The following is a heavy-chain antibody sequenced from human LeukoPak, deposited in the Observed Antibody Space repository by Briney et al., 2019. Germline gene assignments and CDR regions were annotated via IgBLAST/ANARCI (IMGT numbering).Heavy chain of an antibody. D-gene: IGHD3-10*01. CDR3: AKAGGGHGLDY. CDR2: IYGDDET. V-gene: IGHV3-53*01. CDR1: GFTITTNY. Sequence: GGSLRLSCAASGFTITTNYMNWVRQAPGKGLEWVPVIYGDDETNYADSVKGRFTISRDNSKNTLYLQMNSLRADDTAVYYCAKAGGGHGLDYWGQGTLVTVSS. J-gene: IGHJ4*02.